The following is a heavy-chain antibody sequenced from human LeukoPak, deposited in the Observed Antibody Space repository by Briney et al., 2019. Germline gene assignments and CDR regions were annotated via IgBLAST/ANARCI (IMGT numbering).Heavy chain of an antibody. D-gene: IGHD6-19*01. CDR1: GFTFNNYA. Sequence: GGSLRLSCAASGFTFNNYAMSWVRQAPGKGLEWVSAISASASYTYYSDSVKGRFTISRDNSKNTLYLQLNSLSAEDTAVYYCAKDGLGSGWYDSIDFWGQGTLVTVSS. CDR3: AKDGLGSGWYDSIDF. V-gene: IGHV3-23*01. J-gene: IGHJ4*02. CDR2: ISASASYT.